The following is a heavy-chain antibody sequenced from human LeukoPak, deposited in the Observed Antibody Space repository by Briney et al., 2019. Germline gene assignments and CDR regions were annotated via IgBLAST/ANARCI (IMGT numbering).Heavy chain of an antibody. CDR2: IYYSGST. D-gene: IGHD6-19*01. V-gene: IGHV4-59*01. Sequence: PSETLSLTCTVSGVSIGSYYWSWIRQPPGKGLEWIGYIYYSGSTNYNPSLKSRVTISVDTSKNQFSLKLSSVAAADTAVYYCVGTYSSGWYRFDPWGQGTLVTVSS. CDR3: VGTYSSGWYRFDP. J-gene: IGHJ5*02. CDR1: GVSIGSYY.